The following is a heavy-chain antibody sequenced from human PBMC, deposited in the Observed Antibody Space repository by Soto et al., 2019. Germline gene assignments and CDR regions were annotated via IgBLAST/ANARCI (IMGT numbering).Heavy chain of an antibody. CDR2: MNPNSGNT. Sequence: GASVKVSCKASGYTKTSYDINWVRQENGQGLEWMGWMNPNSGNTGYAQKFQGRVTVTRNTSISTAYMELSSLRSEDTAVYYCARGQTWYQLLPKQWLRRYYYYMDVWGKGTTVTVSS. D-gene: IGHD2-2*01. CDR3: ARGQTWYQLLPKQWLRRYYYYMDV. CDR1: GYTKTSYD. J-gene: IGHJ6*03. V-gene: IGHV1-8*01.